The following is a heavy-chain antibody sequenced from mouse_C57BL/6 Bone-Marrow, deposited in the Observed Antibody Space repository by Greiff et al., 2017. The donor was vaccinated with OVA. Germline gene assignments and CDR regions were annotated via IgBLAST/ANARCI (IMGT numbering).Heavy chain of an antibody. Sequence: EVMLVESGGGLVQPGGPLKLSCAASGFTFSDYYMYWVRQTPEKRLEWAAYISNGGGSTYYPDTVKGRFTISRDNAKNTLYLQMSRLKSEDTAMYYCARQDYDYDVGAWFAYWGQGTLVTVSA. V-gene: IGHV5-12*01. CDR3: ARQDYDYDVGAWFAY. D-gene: IGHD2-4*01. CDR1: GFTFSDYY. J-gene: IGHJ3*01. CDR2: ISNGGGST.